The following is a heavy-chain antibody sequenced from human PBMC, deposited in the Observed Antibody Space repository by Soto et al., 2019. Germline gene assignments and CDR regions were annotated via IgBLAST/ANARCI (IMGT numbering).Heavy chain of an antibody. CDR3: ARDGGRYYAMDV. CDR2: IYYSGTT. Sequence: SETLSLTCTVSGGSISSYYWSWIRQPPGKGLEWIGYIYYSGTTNYKPSLKSRVTISVDTSKNQFSLKLSSVTAADTAVYYCARDGGRYYAMDVWGQGTTVTVSS. V-gene: IGHV4-59*01. CDR1: GGSISSYY. J-gene: IGHJ6*02. D-gene: IGHD3-16*01.